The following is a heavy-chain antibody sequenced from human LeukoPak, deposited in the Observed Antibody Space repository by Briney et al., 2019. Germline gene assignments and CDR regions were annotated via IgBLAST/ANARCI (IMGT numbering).Heavy chain of an antibody. D-gene: IGHD3-22*01. Sequence: SETLSLTCAVYGGSFSGYYWGWIRQPPGKGLEWIGEINHGGSTNYNPSLKSRVTISVDTSKNQFSLKLSSVTAADTAVYYCARSRYDSSGYDYWGQGTLVTVSS. V-gene: IGHV4-34*01. CDR3: ARSRYDSSGYDY. CDR1: GGSFSGYY. J-gene: IGHJ4*02. CDR2: INHGGST.